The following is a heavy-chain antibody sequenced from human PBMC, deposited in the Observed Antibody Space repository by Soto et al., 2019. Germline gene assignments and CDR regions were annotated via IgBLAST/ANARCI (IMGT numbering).Heavy chain of an antibody. CDR2: INPNSGGT. V-gene: IGHV1-2*02. J-gene: IGHJ4*02. CDR1: GYTFTGYY. CDR3: ARGGTSANDY. Sequence: QVPLVQSGAEVKKPGASVKVSCKASGYTFTGYYMHWVRQAPGQGIEWMGWINPNSGGTINAQKFQGRLTMTTDTSISTAYMELSRLRSDDTALYYCARGGTSANDYWGQGTQVIVSS.